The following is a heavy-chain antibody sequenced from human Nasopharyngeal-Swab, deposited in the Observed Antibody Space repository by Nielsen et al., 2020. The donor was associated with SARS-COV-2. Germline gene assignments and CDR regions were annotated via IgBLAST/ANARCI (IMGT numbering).Heavy chain of an antibody. CDR2: TNLDSGDT. J-gene: IGHJ4*02. CDR3: ARGPRPKRHLDY. Sequence: ASVKVSCKTSGYTFASFDINWVRQATGRGLEWVGWTNLDSGDTHYAQEFQGNVTLTRDTSRSTAYMELSSLRSEDTAVYYCARGPRPKRHLDYWGQGTLVTVSS. D-gene: IGHD1-1*01. V-gene: IGHV1-8*01. CDR1: GYTFASFD.